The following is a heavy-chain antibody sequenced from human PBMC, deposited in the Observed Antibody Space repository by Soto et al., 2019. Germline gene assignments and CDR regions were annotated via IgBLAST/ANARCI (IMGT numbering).Heavy chain of an antibody. CDR3: ARLKCSGGSCYSRY. V-gene: IGHV3-21*01. Sequence: GGSLRLSCAASGFTFSSYSMNWVRQAPGKGLEWVSSISSSSSYIYYADSVKGRFTISRDNAKNSLYLQMNSLRAEDTAVYYCARLKCSGGSCYSRYWGQGTLVTVSS. D-gene: IGHD2-15*01. CDR2: ISSSSSYI. CDR1: GFTFSSYS. J-gene: IGHJ4*02.